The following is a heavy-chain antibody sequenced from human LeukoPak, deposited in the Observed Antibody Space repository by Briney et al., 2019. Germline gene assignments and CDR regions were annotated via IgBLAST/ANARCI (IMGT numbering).Heavy chain of an antibody. CDR1: GFTFSSYA. Sequence: GGSLRLSCAASGFTFSSYAMSWVRLAPGKGLEWVSAISGSGGSTYYADSVKGRFTISRDNSTNTLYLQMNSLRAEDTAVYYCAKRRAVAGNYYFDYWGQGTLVTVSS. CDR2: ISGSGGST. CDR3: AKRRAVAGNYYFDY. J-gene: IGHJ4*02. V-gene: IGHV3-23*01. D-gene: IGHD6-19*01.